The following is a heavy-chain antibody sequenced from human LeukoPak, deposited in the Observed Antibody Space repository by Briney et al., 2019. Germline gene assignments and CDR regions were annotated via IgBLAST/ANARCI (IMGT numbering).Heavy chain of an antibody. D-gene: IGHD4-23*01. J-gene: IGHJ5*02. Sequence: GGSLRLSCAASGFTFSSYEMNGVRQALGEGLEWVSYISSSGSTIYYADSVKGRVTISRDNAKNSLYLQMNSLRAEDTAVYYCARDDYGGNPWGQGTLVSVSS. CDR1: GFTFSSYE. V-gene: IGHV3-48*03. CDR3: ARDDYGGNP. CDR2: ISSSGSTI.